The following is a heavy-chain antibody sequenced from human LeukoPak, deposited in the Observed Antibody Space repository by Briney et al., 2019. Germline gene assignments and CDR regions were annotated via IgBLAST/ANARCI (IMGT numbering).Heavy chain of an antibody. D-gene: IGHD6-13*01. Sequence: GGSLRLSCAASGFTFSSYWMSWVRQAPGKGLEWVANIKQDGSEKYYVDSVKGRFTISRDNAKNSLFLQMNSLRAEDTAVYYCARDFHYSTLDYWGQGILVTVTS. CDR2: IKQDGSEK. CDR3: ARDFHYSTLDY. J-gene: IGHJ4*02. CDR1: GFTFSSYW. V-gene: IGHV3-7*01.